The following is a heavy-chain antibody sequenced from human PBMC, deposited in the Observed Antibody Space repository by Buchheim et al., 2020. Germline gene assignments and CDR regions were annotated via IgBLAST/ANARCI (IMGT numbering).Heavy chain of an antibody. D-gene: IGHD6-13*01. CDR2: IYPGDSDT. V-gene: IGHV5-51*01. CDR1: GYSFISNW. Sequence: EVQLVQSGVEVKKPGESLKISCKGSGYSFISNWIGWVRQMPGKGLEWMAMIYPGDSDTRYSPSFQGQVAISADTSISTAYPQWTSLKASDTAMYYCARAGGYGQYYFDYWGQGTL. J-gene: IGHJ4*02. CDR3: ARAGGYGQYYFDY.